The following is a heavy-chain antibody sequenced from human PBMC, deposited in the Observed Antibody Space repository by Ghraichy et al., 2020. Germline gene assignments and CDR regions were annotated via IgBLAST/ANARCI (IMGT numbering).Heavy chain of an antibody. Sequence: GSLNISCKGSGYSFTNYWIAWVRQMPGKGLEWMGIIYPGDFDTRYSPSFQGQVTISVDKSISTAYLQWSSLKASDTAMYYCARRLYDSSGSYPVLFDYWGQGTLVTVSS. J-gene: IGHJ4*02. CDR3: ARRLYDSSGSYPVLFDY. CDR1: GYSFTNYW. V-gene: IGHV5-51*01. CDR2: IYPGDFDT. D-gene: IGHD3-22*01.